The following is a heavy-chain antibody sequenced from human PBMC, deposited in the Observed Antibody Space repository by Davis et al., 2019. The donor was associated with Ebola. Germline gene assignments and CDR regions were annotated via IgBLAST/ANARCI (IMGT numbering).Heavy chain of an antibody. Sequence: GGSLRLSCAASGFTFSGSAMHWVRQASGKGLEWVGRIRSKANSYATAYAASVKGRFTISRDDSKNTAYLQMNSLRAEDTAVYYCAKDYGHSWGDIVVVAATFNYWGQGTLVTVSS. J-gene: IGHJ4*02. V-gene: IGHV3-73*01. CDR2: IRSKANSYAT. CDR1: GFTFSGSA. CDR3: AKDYGHSWGDIVVVAATFNY. D-gene: IGHD2-15*01.